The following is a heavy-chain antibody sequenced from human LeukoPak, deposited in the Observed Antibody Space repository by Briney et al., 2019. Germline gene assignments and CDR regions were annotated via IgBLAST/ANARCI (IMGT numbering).Heavy chain of an antibody. J-gene: IGHJ4*02. CDR3: ARVDRYSGYDCFDY. CDR1: GFTFSSYG. Sequence: PGGSLRLSCAASGFTFSSYGMHWVRQAPGKGLEWVSVIYSGGSTYYADSVKGRFTISRDNSKNTLYLQMNSLRAEDTAVYYCARVDRYSGYDCFDYWGQGTLVTVSS. D-gene: IGHD5-12*01. V-gene: IGHV3-53*01. CDR2: IYSGGST.